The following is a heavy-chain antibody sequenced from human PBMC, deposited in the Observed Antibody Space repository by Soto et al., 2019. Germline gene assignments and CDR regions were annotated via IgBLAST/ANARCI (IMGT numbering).Heavy chain of an antibody. CDR3: ARVQPVGGFGELLGYYYYYGMDV. J-gene: IGHJ6*02. D-gene: IGHD3-10*01. CDR2: IYSGGST. Sequence: PGGSLRLSCAASGFTVSSNYMSWVRQAPGKGLEWVSVIYSGGSTYYADSVKGRFTISRDNSKNTLYLQMNSLRAEDTAVYYCARVQPVGGFGELLGYYYYYGMDVWGQGTTVTV. CDR1: GFTVSSNY. V-gene: IGHV3-66*01.